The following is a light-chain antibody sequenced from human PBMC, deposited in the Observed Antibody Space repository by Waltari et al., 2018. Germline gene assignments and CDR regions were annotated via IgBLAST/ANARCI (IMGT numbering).Light chain of an antibody. V-gene: IGLV2-14*03. CDR1: SSDVGGYNY. CDR2: DVS. J-gene: IGLJ3*02. Sequence: QSALTQPASVSGSPGQSITISCTGTSSDVGGYNYVSWYQQHPGKAPKLMIYDVSNRPSGVSNRFSCSKSGNPASLTISGLHAEDEADYYCSSYTSSSTLWVFGGGTKLTVL. CDR3: SSYTSSSTLWV.